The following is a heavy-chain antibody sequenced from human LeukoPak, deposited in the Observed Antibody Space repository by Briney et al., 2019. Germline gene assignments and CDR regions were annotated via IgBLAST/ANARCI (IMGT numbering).Heavy chain of an antibody. CDR3: ARGVNTMVRGVIMDYYYYYMDV. Sequence: PSETLSLTCTVSGGSFSSQYWSWIRQPPGKGLEWIGYIYNIGSANYNPSLKSRVTVSVDTSKNHFSLKLRSVTAADTAVYYCARGVNTMVRGVIMDYYYYYMDVWGKGTTVTVSS. D-gene: IGHD3-10*01. J-gene: IGHJ6*03. CDR1: GGSFSSQY. CDR2: IYNIGSA. V-gene: IGHV4-59*11.